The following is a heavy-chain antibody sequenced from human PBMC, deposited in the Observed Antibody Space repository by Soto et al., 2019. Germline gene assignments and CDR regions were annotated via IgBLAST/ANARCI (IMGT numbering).Heavy chain of an antibody. V-gene: IGHV1-69*13. D-gene: IGHD3-22*01. CDR3: ARDLAPNYYDSSGDGRWFDP. CDR1: GGTFSSYA. J-gene: IGHJ5*02. Sequence: SVKVSCKASGGTFSSYAISWVRQAPGQGLEWMGGIIPIFGTTNYAQKFQGRVTITADESTSTAYMELSSLRSEDTAVYYCARDLAPNYYDSSGDGRWFDPWGQGTLVTVSS. CDR2: IIPIFGTT.